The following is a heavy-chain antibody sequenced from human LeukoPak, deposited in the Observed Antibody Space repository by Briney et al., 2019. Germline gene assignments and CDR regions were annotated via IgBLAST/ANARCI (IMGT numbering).Heavy chain of an antibody. D-gene: IGHD1-1*01. J-gene: IGHJ6*03. CDR1: GGTFSSYA. V-gene: IGHV1-46*01. Sequence: ASVKVSCKASGGTFSSYAISWVRQAPGQGVEWMGIIHPSGGSTSYAQKFQGRVTMTRDMSTSTVYMELSSLRSEDTAVYYCARNSPTGTKVYYYMDVWGKGTTVTVSS. CDR2: IHPSGGST. CDR3: ARNSPTGTKVYYYMDV.